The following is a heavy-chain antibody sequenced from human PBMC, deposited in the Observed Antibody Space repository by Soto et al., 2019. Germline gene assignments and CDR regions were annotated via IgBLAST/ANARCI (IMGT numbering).Heavy chain of an antibody. V-gene: IGHV4-4*07. CDR3: ARDYSSSSGTDY. D-gene: IGHD6-6*01. CDR1: CGSIISYY. Sequence: SETLSLTCTFSCGSIISYYWSWIRQPAGKGLEWIGRIYTSGSTNYNPSLKSRVTMSVDTSKNQFSLKLSSVTAADTAVYYCARDYSSSSGTDYWGQGTLVTVSS. CDR2: IYTSGST. J-gene: IGHJ4*02.